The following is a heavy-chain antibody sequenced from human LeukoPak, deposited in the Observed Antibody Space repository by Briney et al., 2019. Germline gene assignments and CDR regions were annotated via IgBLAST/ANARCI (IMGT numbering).Heavy chain of an antibody. Sequence: SETLSLTCTVSGGSISSSSYYWGWIRQPPGKGLEWIGSIYYSGSTYYNPSLKSRVTISVDTSKSQFSLKLSSVTAADTAVYYCARHFGVGVWGSYRYAAFDYWGQGTLVTVSS. CDR2: IYYSGST. V-gene: IGHV4-39*01. CDR3: ARHFGVGVWGSYRYAAFDY. CDR1: GGSISSSSYY. D-gene: IGHD3-16*02. J-gene: IGHJ4*02.